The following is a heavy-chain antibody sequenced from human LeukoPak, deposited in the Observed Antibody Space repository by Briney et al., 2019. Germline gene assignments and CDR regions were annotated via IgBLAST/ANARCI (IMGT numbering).Heavy chain of an antibody. CDR2: ISGSGANT. Sequence: GGSLRLSCAASGFTFSSYAMSWVRQAPGKGLEWVAAISGSGANTYYADSVKGRFTISRDNSKNTLSLQMNSLRAEDTAIYYCVKDSGGYSSSSFGSWGQGALVTVSS. D-gene: IGHD6-13*01. J-gene: IGHJ4*02. CDR1: GFTFSSYA. V-gene: IGHV3-23*01. CDR3: VKDSGGYSSSSFGS.